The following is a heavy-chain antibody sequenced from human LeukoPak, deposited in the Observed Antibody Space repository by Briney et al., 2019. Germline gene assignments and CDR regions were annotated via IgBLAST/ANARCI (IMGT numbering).Heavy chain of an antibody. CDR2: ISYDGSNK. CDR1: GFTFSSYA. Sequence: GGSLRLSCAASGFTFSSYAMHCVRQAPGKGLEWVAVISYDGSNKYYADSVKGRFTISRDNSKNTLYLQMNSLRAEDTAVYYYARDRGSGYDCFDYWGQGTLVTVSS. V-gene: IGHV3-30-3*01. CDR3: ARDRGSGYDCFDY. J-gene: IGHJ4*02. D-gene: IGHD5-12*01.